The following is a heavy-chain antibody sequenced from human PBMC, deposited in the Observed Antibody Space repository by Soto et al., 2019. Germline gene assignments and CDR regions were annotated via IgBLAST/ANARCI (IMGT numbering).Heavy chain of an antibody. CDR1: GGSISSGDYH. J-gene: IGHJ5*02. V-gene: IGHV4-30-4*01. Sequence: QVQLQESGPGLVKPSQTLSLTCTVSGGSISSGDYHWSWIRQPPGKGLEWIGYIDHSGSNYYNPSLTRHFPLSVDTSTNQSSLKVTSVTAADTAVYYCARTPEGYCSGGTCYSQNWFDPWGQGTLVTVSS. CDR3: ARTPEGYCSGGTCYSQNWFDP. D-gene: IGHD2-15*01. CDR2: IDHSGSN.